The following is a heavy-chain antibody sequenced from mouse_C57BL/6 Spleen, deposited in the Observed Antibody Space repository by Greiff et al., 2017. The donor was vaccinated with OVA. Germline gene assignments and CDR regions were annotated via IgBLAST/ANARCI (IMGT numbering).Heavy chain of an antibody. CDR3: ARSGNYSNYYAMDY. D-gene: IGHD2-5*01. CDR1: GYAFSSSW. V-gene: IGHV1-82*01. CDR2: IYPGDGDT. Sequence: QVQLQQPGAELVKPGASVKISCKASGYAFSSSWMNWVKQRPGKGLEWIGRIYPGDGDTNYNGKFKGKATLTADKSSSTAYMQLSSLTSEDSAVYFCARSGNYSNYYAMDYWGQGTSVTVSS. J-gene: IGHJ4*01.